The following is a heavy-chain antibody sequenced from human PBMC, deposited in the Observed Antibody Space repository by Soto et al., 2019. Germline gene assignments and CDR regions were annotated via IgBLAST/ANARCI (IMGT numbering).Heavy chain of an antibody. J-gene: IGHJ4*02. V-gene: IGHV3-7*01. CDR1: GFTFSSYW. CDR3: ARDISGYSYGYGY. D-gene: IGHD5-18*01. CDR2: IKEDGSEK. Sequence: GGSLRLSCAASGFTFSSYWMSWVRQAPGKGLEWVANIKEDGSEKYYVDSVKGRFTISRDNSKNTLYLQMNSLRAEDTAVYYYARDISGYSYGYGYWGQGTLVTVSS.